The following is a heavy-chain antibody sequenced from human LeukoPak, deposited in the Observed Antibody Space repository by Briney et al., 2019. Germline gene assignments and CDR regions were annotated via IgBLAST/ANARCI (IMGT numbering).Heavy chain of an antibody. CDR1: GFTFSTYA. CDR3: ATSTTGWYRGYFDY. Sequence: PGGSLRLSCAASGFTFSTYAMSWVRQAPGKGLEWVSVISGSGGSTSYADSVNGRFTISRDNSRNTLYLQINSLRVEDAAVYYCATSTTGWYRGYFDYWGQGTLVTVSS. D-gene: IGHD6-19*01. CDR2: ISGSGGST. J-gene: IGHJ4*02. V-gene: IGHV3-23*01.